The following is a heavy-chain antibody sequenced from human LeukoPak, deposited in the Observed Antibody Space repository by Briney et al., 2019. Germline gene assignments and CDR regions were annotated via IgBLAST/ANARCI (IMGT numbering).Heavy chain of an antibody. V-gene: IGHV3-11*06. CDR1: GFTFSDYY. CDR2: ISSSSSYT. D-gene: IGHD1-1*01. CDR3: ARGTGTTAYFDY. Sequence: GRSLRPSCAASGFTFSDYYMSWVRQAPGKGLEWVSYISSSSSYTKYADSVKGRFTISRDNAKNSLYLQVNSLRAEDTAVYYCARGTGTTAYFDYWGQGTLVTVSS. J-gene: IGHJ4*02.